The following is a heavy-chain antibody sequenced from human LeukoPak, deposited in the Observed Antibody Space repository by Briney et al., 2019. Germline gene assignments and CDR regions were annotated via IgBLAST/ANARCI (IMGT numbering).Heavy chain of an antibody. J-gene: IGHJ3*02. Sequence: SETLSLTCTVSGGSISSGSYYWSWIRQPAGKGLEWIGRIYTSGSTNYNPSLKSRVTISVDTSKNQFSLKLSSVTAADTAVYYCARVYKYCSSTSCSPEGDAFDIWGQGTMVTVSS. CDR1: GGSISSGSYY. D-gene: IGHD2-2*01. V-gene: IGHV4-61*02. CDR2: IYTSGST. CDR3: ARVYKYCSSTSCSPEGDAFDI.